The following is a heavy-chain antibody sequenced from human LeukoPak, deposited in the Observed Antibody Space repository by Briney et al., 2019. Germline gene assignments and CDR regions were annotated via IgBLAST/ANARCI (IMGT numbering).Heavy chain of an antibody. D-gene: IGHD3-9*01. CDR2: IYSGGST. CDR1: EFSVGSNY. Sequence: PGGSLRLSCAASEFSVGSNYMTWVRQAPGKGLEWVSLIYSGGSTYYADSVKGRFTISRDNSKNTLYLQMNSLRAEDTAVYYCANLMYYDILTGYKNFDYWGQGTLVTVSS. V-gene: IGHV3-66*01. J-gene: IGHJ4*02. CDR3: ANLMYYDILTGYKNFDY.